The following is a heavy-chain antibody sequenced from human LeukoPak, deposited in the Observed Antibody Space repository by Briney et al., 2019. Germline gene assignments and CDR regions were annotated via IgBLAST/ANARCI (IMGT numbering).Heavy chain of an antibody. CDR1: GFTFSSYS. D-gene: IGHD2-2*01. CDR2: ISSSSSYI. Sequence: KSGGSLRLSCAASGFTFSSYSMNWVRQAPGKGLEWVSSISSSSSYIYYADSVKGRFTISRDNAKNSLYLQMNSLRAEDTAVYYCARGMVVVVPAAIGLDYWCQGTLVTVTS. CDR3: ARGMVVVVPAAIGLDY. J-gene: IGHJ4*02. V-gene: IGHV3-21*04.